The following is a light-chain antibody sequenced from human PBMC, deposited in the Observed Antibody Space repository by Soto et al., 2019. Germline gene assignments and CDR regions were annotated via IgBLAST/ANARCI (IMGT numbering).Light chain of an antibody. V-gene: IGKV3-15*01. J-gene: IGKJ1*01. CDR2: GAS. CDR3: QQYGSSPTWT. Sequence: EIVITQSPPTLSVSPGEKATLSCRASQSVSSNLAWYQQKPGQAPRLLIYGASTRATGIPARFSGSGSGTEFTLTISRLEPEDSAVYYCQQYGSSPTWTFGQGTKVDIK. CDR1: QSVSSN.